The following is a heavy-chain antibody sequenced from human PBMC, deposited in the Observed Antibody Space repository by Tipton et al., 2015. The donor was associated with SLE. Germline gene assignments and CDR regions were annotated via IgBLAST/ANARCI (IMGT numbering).Heavy chain of an antibody. CDR2: INHSGST. CDR1: GGSFSGYY. Sequence: TLSLTCAVYGGSFSGYYWSWIRQPPGKGLEWIGEINHSGSTNYNPSLKSRVTISVDTSKNQFSLKLSSVTAADTAVYYCAKDRNGYSRPDAFDIWGQGTMVTVSS. D-gene: IGHD6-13*01. J-gene: IGHJ3*02. CDR3: AKDRNGYSRPDAFDI. V-gene: IGHV4-34*01.